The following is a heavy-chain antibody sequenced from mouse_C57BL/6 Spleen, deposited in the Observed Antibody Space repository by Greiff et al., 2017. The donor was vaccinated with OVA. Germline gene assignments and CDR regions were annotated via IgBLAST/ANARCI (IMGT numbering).Heavy chain of an antibody. Sequence: EVKLVESGGDLVKPGGSLKLSCAASGFTFSSYGMSWVRQTPDKRLEWVATISSGGSYNYYPDSVKGRFTISSEQAKNTLYLQMSSLKSEYTAMYYCARHKAYYSNYVDAMDYWGQGTSVTVSS. CDR2: ISSGGSYN. V-gene: IGHV5-6*01. CDR3: ARHKAYYSNYVDAMDY. CDR1: GFTFSSYG. D-gene: IGHD2-5*01. J-gene: IGHJ4*01.